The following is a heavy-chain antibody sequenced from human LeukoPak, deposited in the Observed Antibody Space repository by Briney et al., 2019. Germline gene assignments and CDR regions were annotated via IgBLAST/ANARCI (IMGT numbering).Heavy chain of an antibody. CDR2: INDNGGTT. CDR3: ARGSGYSYGFPDY. Sequence: GGSLRLSCSASGFTFSRCAMHWVRQAPGKGLEFVSGINDNGGTTHYADSVKGRFTISRDNSKNTLYLQMNSLRAEDTAVYYCARGSGYSYGFPDYWGQGTLVTVSS. D-gene: IGHD5-18*01. CDR1: GFTFSRCA. J-gene: IGHJ4*02. V-gene: IGHV3-64*04.